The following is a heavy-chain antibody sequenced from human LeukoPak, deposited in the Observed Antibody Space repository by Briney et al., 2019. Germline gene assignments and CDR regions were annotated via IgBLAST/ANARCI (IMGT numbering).Heavy chain of an antibody. CDR3: AKGMTTVTMALDY. J-gene: IGHJ4*02. Sequence: PGRSLRLSCAASGFTLSSYAMHWVRQAPGKGLEWVTVISTDGKDKKYADSVKGRFTISRDNSKNTLYLQMNSLRAEDTAVYYCAKGMTTVTMALDYWGQGTLVTVSS. CDR2: ISTDGKDK. D-gene: IGHD4-17*01. CDR1: GFTLSSYA. V-gene: IGHV3-33*05.